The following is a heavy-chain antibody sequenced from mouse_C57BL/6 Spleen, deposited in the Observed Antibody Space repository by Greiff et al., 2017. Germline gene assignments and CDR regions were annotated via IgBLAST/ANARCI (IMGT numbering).Heavy chain of an antibody. Sequence: VQLQQSGAELVRPGTSVKMSCKASGYTFTNYWIGWAKQRPGHGLEWIGDIYPGGGYTNYNEKFKGKATLTADKSSSTAYMQFSSLTSEDSAIYYCARSSYYYGSSPPWFAYWGQGTLVTVS. D-gene: IGHD1-1*01. V-gene: IGHV1-63*01. CDR1: GYTFTNYW. J-gene: IGHJ3*01. CDR3: ARSSYYYGSSPPWFAY. CDR2: IYPGGGYT.